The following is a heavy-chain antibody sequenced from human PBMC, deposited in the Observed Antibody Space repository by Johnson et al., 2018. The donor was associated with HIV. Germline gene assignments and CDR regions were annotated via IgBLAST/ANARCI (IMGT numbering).Heavy chain of an antibody. V-gene: IGHV3-20*04. CDR2: INWNGGTT. CDR1: GFTFDDYG. D-gene: IGHD3-10*01. J-gene: IGHJ3*02. CDR3: AKDMVPWFGELPWAFDGFDI. Sequence: VQLVESGGGVVRPGGSLRLSCAASGFTFDDYGMSWVRQAPGKGLEWVSGINWNGGTTGYADSVKGRFSISRDNAKKSLYLQMNSLRAEDTAVYYCAKDMVPWFGELPWAFDGFDIWGQGTMVTVSS.